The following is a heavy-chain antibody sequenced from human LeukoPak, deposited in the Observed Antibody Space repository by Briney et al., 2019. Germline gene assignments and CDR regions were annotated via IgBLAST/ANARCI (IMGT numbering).Heavy chain of an antibody. CDR3: ARGYYDTNGYYYRLDS. D-gene: IGHD3-22*01. CDR2: MNPNRGNT. J-gene: IGHJ4*02. Sequence: SVKVSCKASGYTFTTYDINWVRQATGHGLEWMGGMNPNRGNTGYEQKFPGRVTMTGNTSISTAYMELSSLRSEDTAVYYCARGYYDTNGYYYRLDSWGQGTLVTVSS. CDR1: GYTFTTYD. V-gene: IGHV1-8*01.